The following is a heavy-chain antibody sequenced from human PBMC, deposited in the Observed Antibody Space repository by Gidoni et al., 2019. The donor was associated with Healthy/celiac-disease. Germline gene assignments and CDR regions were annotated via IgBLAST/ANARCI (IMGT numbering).Heavy chain of an antibody. D-gene: IGHD6-13*01. CDR2: ISGSGGST. V-gene: IGHV3-23*01. Sequence: VQLLESGGVLVQPEGSLRLSCAASGCTFSSYAMSWVRQAPGTGLEWVSAISGSGGSTYYADSVKGRFTISRDNSKNTLYLQMNSLRAEDTAVYYCAKTPGAAAAPFDYWGQGTLVTVSS. CDR3: AKTPGAAAAPFDY. J-gene: IGHJ4*02. CDR1: GCTFSSYA.